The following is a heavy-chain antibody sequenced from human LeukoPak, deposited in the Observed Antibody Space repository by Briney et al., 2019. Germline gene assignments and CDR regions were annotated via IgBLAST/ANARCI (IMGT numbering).Heavy chain of an antibody. Sequence: GRSLRLSCAASGVTVSRNYMTWVRQAPGKGLKWVSIIYGGGTTDYADSVKGRFTISRDNSKNTLYLQMNNLRAEDTAIYYCVRVALWFGEGPAFDSWGQGTLVTVSS. CDR2: IYGGGTT. J-gene: IGHJ4*02. CDR3: VRVALWFGEGPAFDS. D-gene: IGHD3-10*01. V-gene: IGHV3-53*01. CDR1: GVTVSRNY.